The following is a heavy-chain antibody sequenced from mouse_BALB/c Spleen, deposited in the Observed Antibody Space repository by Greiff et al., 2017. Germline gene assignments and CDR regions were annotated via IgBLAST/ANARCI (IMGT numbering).Heavy chain of an antibody. CDR1: GFTFSSYG. V-gene: IGHV5-6-3*01. CDR2: INSNGGST. Sequence: DVKLVESGGGLVQPGGSLKLSCAASGFTFSSYGMSWVRQTPDKRLELVATINSNGGSTYYPDSVKGRFTISRDNAKNTLYLQMSSLKSEDTAMYYCARGDYYGSSFLYWYFDVWGAGTTVTVSS. D-gene: IGHD1-1*01. CDR3: ARGDYYGSSFLYWYFDV. J-gene: IGHJ1*01.